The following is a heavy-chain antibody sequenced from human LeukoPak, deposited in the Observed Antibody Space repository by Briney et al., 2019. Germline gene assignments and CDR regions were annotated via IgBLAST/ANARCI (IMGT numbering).Heavy chain of an antibody. J-gene: IGHJ1*01. V-gene: IGHV4-61*01. CDR3: ARAPSWYAYFQH. D-gene: IGHD6-13*01. Sequence: SETLSLTCTVSGGSISSGSYYWSWIRQPPGKGLEWIGYIYYSGSTNYNPSLKSRVTISVDTSKNLFSLELSSVTAADTAVYYCARAPSWYAYFQHWGQGTLVTVSS. CDR1: GGSISSGSYY. CDR2: IYYSGST.